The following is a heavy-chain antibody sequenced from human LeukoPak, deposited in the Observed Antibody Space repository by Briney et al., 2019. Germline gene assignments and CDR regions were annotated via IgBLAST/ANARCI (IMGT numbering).Heavy chain of an antibody. Sequence: GGSLRLSCAASGFTFSSYEMNWVRQAPGKGLEWVSYISSSGSTIYYADSVKGRFTISRDNAKNSLYLQMNSLRAEDTAVYYCARDRTTVTTWGYYFDYWGQGTLVTVSS. CDR1: GFTFSSYE. V-gene: IGHV3-48*03. CDR2: ISSSGSTI. J-gene: IGHJ4*02. CDR3: ARDRTTVTTWGYYFDY. D-gene: IGHD4-17*01.